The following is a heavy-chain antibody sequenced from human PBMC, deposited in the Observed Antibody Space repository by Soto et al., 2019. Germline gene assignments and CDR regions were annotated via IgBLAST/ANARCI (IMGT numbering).Heavy chain of an antibody. CDR3: AKDLPQRYDTDPSDY. V-gene: IGHV3-23*01. Sequence: GKGKEWVSAISGSGGSTYYADSVKGRFTISRDNSKNTLYLQMNSLRAEDTAVYYCAKDLPQRYDTDPSDYWGQGTLVTVSS. J-gene: IGHJ4*02. D-gene: IGHD3-9*01. CDR2: ISGSGGST.